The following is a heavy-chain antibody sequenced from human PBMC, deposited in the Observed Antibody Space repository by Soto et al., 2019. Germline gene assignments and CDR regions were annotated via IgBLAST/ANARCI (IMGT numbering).Heavy chain of an antibody. CDR3: AREGRPGVFI. CDR2: IYYSGST. D-gene: IGHD3-10*01. J-gene: IGHJ4*02. Sequence: SETLSLTYTVSGGSISSYYWSWIRQPPGKGLEWIGYIYYSGSTNYNPSLKSRVTISVDTSKNQFSLKLSSVTAAETAVYYCAREGRPGVFIWGKGTLDNVSA. CDR1: GGSISSYY. V-gene: IGHV4-59*01.